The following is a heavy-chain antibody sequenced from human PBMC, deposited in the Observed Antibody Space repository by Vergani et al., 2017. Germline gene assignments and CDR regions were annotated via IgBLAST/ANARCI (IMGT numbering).Heavy chain of an antibody. V-gene: IGHV3-23*01. J-gene: IGHJ6*03. CDR3: ARALVVVPAAGYYYYMDV. CDR2: ISGSGGST. D-gene: IGHD2-2*01. Sequence: EVQLLESGGGLVQPGGSLRLSCAASGFTFSSYAMSWVRQAPGKGLEWVSAISGSGGSTYYADSVKGRFTISRDNSKNTLYLQMNSLRAEDTAVYYCARALVVVPAAGYYYYMDVWSKGTTVTVSS. CDR1: GFTFSSYA.